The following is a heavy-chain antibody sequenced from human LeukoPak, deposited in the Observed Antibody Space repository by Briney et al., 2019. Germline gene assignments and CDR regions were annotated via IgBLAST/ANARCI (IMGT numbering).Heavy chain of an antibody. V-gene: IGHV1-3*01. J-gene: IGHJ4*02. D-gene: IGHD1-20*01. Sequence: ASVKVSCKASGYTFTSYAMHWVRQAPGQRLEWMGWINAGNGNTKYSQKFQGRVTITRDTFASTAYMELSSLRSEDTVVYYCARAYYNWNAGYFDYWGQGTLVTVSS. CDR2: INAGNGNT. CDR3: ARAYYNWNAGYFDY. CDR1: GYTFTSYA.